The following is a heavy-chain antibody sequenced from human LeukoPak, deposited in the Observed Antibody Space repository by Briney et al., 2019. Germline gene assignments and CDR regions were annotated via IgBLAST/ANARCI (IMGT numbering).Heavy chain of an antibody. J-gene: IGHJ5*01. CDR1: GFTFSDYY. Sequence: GGSLRLSCAASGFTFSDYYMSWIRQAPGKGLEWVSYISGSGSTVYYAASVRGRFTISRDNAKSTLFLQMNSLRAEDTAVYYCARDRGNSDPGDWFDSWGQGTLVTVSS. V-gene: IGHV3-11*01. CDR2: ISGSGSTV. CDR3: ARDRGNSDPGDWFDS. D-gene: IGHD4-23*01.